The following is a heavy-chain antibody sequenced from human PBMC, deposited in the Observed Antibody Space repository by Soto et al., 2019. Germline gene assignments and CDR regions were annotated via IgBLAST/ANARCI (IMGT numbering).Heavy chain of an antibody. D-gene: IGHD2-15*01. CDR2: ISSSSTTK. CDR1: GFTFSSYS. CDR3: AIDGCSGSNCLNWFDP. Sequence: EVQLVESGGGLVQPGGSLRLSCAASGFTFSSYSMNWVRQAPGKGLEWVSYISSSSTTKYYADSVKGRFTISRDNAKNSLYLTMNSLRAEDTAVYYGAIDGCSGSNCLNWFDPWGQGTLVTVSS. J-gene: IGHJ5*02. V-gene: IGHV3-48*01.